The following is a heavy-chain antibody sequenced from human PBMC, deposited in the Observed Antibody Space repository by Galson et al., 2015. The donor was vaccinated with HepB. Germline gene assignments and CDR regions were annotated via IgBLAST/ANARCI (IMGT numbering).Heavy chain of an antibody. CDR3: TRLVAATRKDYYYYGMDV. Sequence: SLRLSCAASGFTFSGSAMHWVRQASGKGLEWVGRIRSKANSYATAYAASVKGRFTISRDDSKNTAYLQMNSLKTEDTAVYYCTRLVAATRKDYYYYGMDVWGQGTTVTVSS. J-gene: IGHJ6*02. CDR1: GFTFSGSA. CDR2: IRSKANSYAT. D-gene: IGHD2-15*01. V-gene: IGHV3-73*01.